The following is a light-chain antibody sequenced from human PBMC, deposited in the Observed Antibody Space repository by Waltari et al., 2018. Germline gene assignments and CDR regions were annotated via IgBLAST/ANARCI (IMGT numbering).Light chain of an antibody. CDR2: GNN. CDR1: SSNPGAGSD. CDR3: QSYDGRVNL. V-gene: IGLV1-40*01. J-gene: IGLJ3*02. Sequence: QSVLTQPPSVSGAPGQRVTIFCTGSSSNPGAGSDVNWYHHVPGTAPKLLIYGNNNRPSGVPDRFSASKSGTSASLTITGLQADDEADYYCQSYDGRVNLFGGGTKVTVL.